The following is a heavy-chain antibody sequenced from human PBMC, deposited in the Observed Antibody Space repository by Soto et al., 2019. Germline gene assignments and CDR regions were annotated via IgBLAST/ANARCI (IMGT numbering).Heavy chain of an antibody. J-gene: IGHJ4*02. CDR1: GFTFDDYT. CDR3: AKDIFEYSSSYDY. D-gene: IGHD6-6*01. V-gene: IGHV3-43*01. CDR2: ISWDGGST. Sequence: PGGSLRLSCAASGFTFDDYTMHWVRQAPGKGLEWVSLISWDGGSTYYADSVKGRFTISRDNSKNSLYLQMNSLRTEDTALYYCAKDIFEYSSSYDYWGQGTLVTVSS.